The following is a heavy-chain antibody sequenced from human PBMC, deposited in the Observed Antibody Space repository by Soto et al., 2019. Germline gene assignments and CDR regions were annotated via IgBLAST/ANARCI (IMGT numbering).Heavy chain of an antibody. CDR1: GGSISSGDYY. V-gene: IGHV4-30-4*01. J-gene: IGHJ4*02. CDR2: IYYSGST. D-gene: IGHD6-13*01. Sequence: SETLSLTCTVSGGSISSGDYYWSWIRQPPGKGLEWIGYIYYSGSTYYNPSLKSRVTISVDTSKNQFSLKLSSVTAADTAVYYCARWEQQLDHIDYWGQGTLVTVSS. CDR3: ARWEQQLDHIDY.